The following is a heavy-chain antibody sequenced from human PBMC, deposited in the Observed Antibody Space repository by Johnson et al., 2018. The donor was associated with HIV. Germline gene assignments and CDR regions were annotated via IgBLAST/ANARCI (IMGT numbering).Heavy chain of an antibody. CDR2: IKQDGSEK. CDR1: GFTVSSNY. D-gene: IGHD4-17*01. J-gene: IGHJ3*02. CDR3: AREVAGDYGDSPGAFDI. Sequence: VQLVESGGGLIQPGGSLRLSCAASGFTVSSNYMSWVRQAPGKGLEWVANIKQDGSEKYYVDSVTGRFTISRDNSKNTLYLQMNSLRAEDTAVYYCAREVAGDYGDSPGAFDIWGQGTMVTVSS. V-gene: IGHV3-7*05.